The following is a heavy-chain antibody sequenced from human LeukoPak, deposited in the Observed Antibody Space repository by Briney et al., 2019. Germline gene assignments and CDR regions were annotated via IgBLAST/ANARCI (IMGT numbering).Heavy chain of an antibody. D-gene: IGHD6-13*01. J-gene: IGHJ6*04. CDR2: IYHSGST. V-gene: IGHV4-30-2*01. Sequence: PSQTLSLTCAVSGGSISSGGYSWSWIRPPPGKGLEWIGYIYHSGSTYYNPSLKSRVTISVDRSKNQFSLKLSSVTAADTAVYYCARGRGQWGSSWSTYNYYGMDVWGKGTTVTVSS. CDR1: GGSISSGGYS. CDR3: ARGRGQWGSSWSTYNYYGMDV.